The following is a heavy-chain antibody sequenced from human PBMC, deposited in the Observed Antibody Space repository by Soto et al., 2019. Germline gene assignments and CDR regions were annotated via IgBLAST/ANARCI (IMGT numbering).Heavy chain of an antibody. D-gene: IGHD6-19*01. Sequence: SQTLSLTCAILGDSVSSNSAAWNWIRQSPSRGLEWLGRTYFRSKWHYGYAVSVRSRITIKPDTSKNQFSLQLNSVTPEDTAVYYCARSEQWLTTWGQGTLVTAPQ. V-gene: IGHV6-1*01. CDR3: ARSEQWLTT. CDR2: TYFRSKWHY. J-gene: IGHJ5*02. CDR1: GDSVSSNSAA.